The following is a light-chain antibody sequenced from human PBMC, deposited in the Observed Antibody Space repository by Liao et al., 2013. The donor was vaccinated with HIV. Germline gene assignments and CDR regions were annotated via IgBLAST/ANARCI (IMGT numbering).Light chain of an antibody. CDR1: NIGGRS. CDR2: YDN. CDR3: QLWDSSSDHPYV. Sequence: SYELTQPSSVSVAPGTTATITCGGDNIGGRSVHWYQHKAGQAPHLVISYDNDRPSGIPARFSGSNSGNTATLTISRVEPGDEADYYCQLWDSSSDHPYVFGTGTQVTVL. J-gene: IGLJ1*01. V-gene: IGLV3-21*01.